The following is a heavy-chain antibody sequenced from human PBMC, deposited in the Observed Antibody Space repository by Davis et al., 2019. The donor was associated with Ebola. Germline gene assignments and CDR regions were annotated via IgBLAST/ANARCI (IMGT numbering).Heavy chain of an antibody. D-gene: IGHD3-10*01. J-gene: IGHJ4*02. CDR3: ARGGLLLWFGEFYS. V-gene: IGHV4-34*01. CDR1: GGSFSGYY. CDR2: INHSGST. Sequence: PSETLSLTCAVYGGSFSGYYWSWIRQPPGKGLEWIGEINHSGSTNYNPSLQSRVTISVDTSKNQFSLKLSSVTAADTAVYYCARGGLLLWFGEFYSWGQGTLVTVSS.